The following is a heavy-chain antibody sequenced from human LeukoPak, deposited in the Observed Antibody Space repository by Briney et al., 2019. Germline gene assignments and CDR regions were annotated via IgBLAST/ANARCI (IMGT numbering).Heavy chain of an antibody. CDR1: GGSISNYY. CDR2: IYYNGNT. V-gene: IGHV4-59*01. Sequence: SETLSLTCTVSGGSISNYYWSWIRQPPGKGLEFIGHIYYNGNTKYNPSLKSRVTISVDTSKTQFSLKVTSVTAADTAVYYCARAPRDRGYCGATSCFEYMDVWGRGTTVTISS. CDR3: ARAPRDRGYCGATSCFEYMDV. D-gene: IGHD2-2*01. J-gene: IGHJ6*03.